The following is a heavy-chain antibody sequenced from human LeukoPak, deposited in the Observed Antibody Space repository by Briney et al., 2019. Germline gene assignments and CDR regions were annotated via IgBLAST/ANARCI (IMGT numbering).Heavy chain of an antibody. V-gene: IGHV3-7*04. CDR2: IHDGGSAK. J-gene: IGHJ2*01. CDR1: GLTFSSYW. CDR3: AKDRDSRWDFDL. D-gene: IGHD3-22*01. Sequence: PAGSLTLTCVVSGLTFSSYWMNWIRQAPGKGLEWVANIHDGGSAKYYVDSVKGRFTFSRDNAKNSLYLQMNSLRADDTAVYYCAKDRDSRWDFDLWGRGTLVTVSS.